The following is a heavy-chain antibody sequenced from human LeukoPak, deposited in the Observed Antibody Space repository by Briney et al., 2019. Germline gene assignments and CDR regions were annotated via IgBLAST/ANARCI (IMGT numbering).Heavy chain of an antibody. CDR3: AKNPRYYDSSGYYYGY. CDR1: GFTFSSYA. V-gene: IGHV3-23*01. D-gene: IGHD3-22*01. J-gene: IGHJ4*02. Sequence: PGGSLRLSCAASGFTFSSYAMSWVRQAPGKGLEWVSAISGSGGSTYYADSVKGRFTISRDNPKNTLYLQMNSLRAEDTAVYYCAKNPRYYDSSGYYYGYWGQGTLVTVSS. CDR2: ISGSGGST.